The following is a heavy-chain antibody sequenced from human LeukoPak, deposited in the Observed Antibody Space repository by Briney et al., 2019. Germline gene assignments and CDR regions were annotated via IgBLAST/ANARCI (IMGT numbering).Heavy chain of an antibody. D-gene: IGHD3-10*01. CDR2: IYHSGST. Sequence: PSETLSLTCTVSGGSISSGGYYWSWIRQPPGKGLEWIRYIYHSGSTYYNPSLKCRVTISVDRSKNQFSLKLSSVTAADTAVYYCAASWFGELIDYWGQGTLVTVSS. J-gene: IGHJ4*02. V-gene: IGHV4-30-2*01. CDR1: GGSISSGGYY. CDR3: AASWFGELIDY.